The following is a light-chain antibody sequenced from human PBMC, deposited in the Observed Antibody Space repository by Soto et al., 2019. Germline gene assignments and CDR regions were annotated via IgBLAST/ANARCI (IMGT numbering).Light chain of an antibody. CDR3: QQYNNYPNT. V-gene: IGKV1-5*03. Sequence: DIQMTQYTSTLSASVGDRVTITCRASQNINFELAWYQQKPGKAPKVLIYKVSTLETGVPSRFSGSGFGTEFTLTISSLQPDDFAAYYCQQYNNYPNTFGHGRRLAI. CDR2: KVS. J-gene: IGKJ5*01. CDR1: QNINFE.